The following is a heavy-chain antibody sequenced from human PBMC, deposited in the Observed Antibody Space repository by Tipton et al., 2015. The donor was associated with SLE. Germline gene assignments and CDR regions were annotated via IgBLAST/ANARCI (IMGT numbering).Heavy chain of an antibody. D-gene: IGHD6-19*01. V-gene: IGHV3-13*01. J-gene: IGHJ6*02. CDR3: ARAPTISVAGTTDPFGMDV. CDR2: VGTTADR. CDR1: GFTFSRYD. Sequence: GSPRLSCAASGFTFSRYDMHWVRQVTGRGLEWISAVGTTADRYYSDSVKGRFTVSRDDVMSSFYLQMYNLRVEDTGIYYCARAPTISVAGTTDPFGMDVWGPGTRVTVSS.